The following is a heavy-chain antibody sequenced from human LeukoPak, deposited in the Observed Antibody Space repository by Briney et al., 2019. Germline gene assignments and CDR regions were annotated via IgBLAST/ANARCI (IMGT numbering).Heavy chain of an antibody. Sequence: TSETLSLTCTVSGGSISSSSYYWGWIRQPPGKGLEWIGSIYYSGSTYYNPSLKSRVTISVDTSKNQLSLKLSSVTAADTAVYYCARHREERRGYFDWLCDYYGMDVWGQGTTVTVSS. J-gene: IGHJ6*02. D-gene: IGHD3-9*01. CDR1: GGSISSSSYY. CDR3: ARHREERRGYFDWLCDYYGMDV. CDR2: IYYSGST. V-gene: IGHV4-39*01.